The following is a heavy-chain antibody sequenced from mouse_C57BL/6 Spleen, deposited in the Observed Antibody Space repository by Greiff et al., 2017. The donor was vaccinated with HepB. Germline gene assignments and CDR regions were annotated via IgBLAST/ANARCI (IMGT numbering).Heavy chain of an antibody. CDR2: FHPYNDDT. J-gene: IGHJ1*03. CDR3: ARRDDYGRYFDV. D-gene: IGHD2-4*01. Sequence: QVQLKESGAELVKPGASVKMSCKASGYTFTTYPIEWMKQNHGKSLEWIGNFHPYNDDTKYNEKFKGKATLTVEKSSSTVYLELSRLTSDDSAVYYCARRDDYGRYFDVWGTGTTVTVSS. CDR1: GYTFTTYP. V-gene: IGHV1-47*01.